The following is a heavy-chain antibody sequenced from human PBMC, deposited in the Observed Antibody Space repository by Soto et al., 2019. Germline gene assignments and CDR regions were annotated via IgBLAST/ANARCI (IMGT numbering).Heavy chain of an antibody. D-gene: IGHD3-16*01. CDR1: GGVLSASY. Sequence: DTLSLTCALYGGVLSASYWPWIRQPPGKGLEGIGEINRVGGTNYNPSLKSRVTMSVDTSQDHFSLRLISVTAADTAMYFCVRIRYQLPSSVLWPDPWGQGTPVRVSS. V-gene: IGHV4-34*01. J-gene: IGHJ5*02. CDR3: VRIRYQLPSSVLWPDP. CDR2: INRVGGT.